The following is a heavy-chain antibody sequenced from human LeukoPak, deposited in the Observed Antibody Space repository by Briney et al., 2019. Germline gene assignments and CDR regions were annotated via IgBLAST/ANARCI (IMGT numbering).Heavy chain of an antibody. CDR2: INTNTGNP. J-gene: IGHJ4*02. V-gene: IGHV7-4-1*02. D-gene: IGHD6-6*01. Sequence: ASVKVSCKASGYTFTSYAMNWVRQAPGQGLEWMGWINTNTGNPTYAQGFTGRFVFSLDTSVSTAYLQISSLKAEDTAVYYCNSQAARNRNRFDYWGQGTLVTVSS. CDR1: GYTFTSYA. CDR3: NSQAARNRNRFDY.